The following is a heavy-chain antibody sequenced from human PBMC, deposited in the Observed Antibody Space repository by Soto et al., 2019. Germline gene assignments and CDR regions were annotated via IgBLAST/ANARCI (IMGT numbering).Heavy chain of an antibody. CDR3: AKGRPGVAADPDY. Sequence: PGGSLRLSCAASGFTFSDFAMAWVRQAPGKGLEWVSSASGSGSGTYYADSVKGRFTISRDNSKNTLFLHMTNLRAGDTALYFCAKGRPGVAADPDYWGQGTPVTVSS. J-gene: IGHJ4*02. CDR2: ASGSGSGT. D-gene: IGHD2-21*01. CDR1: GFTFSDFA. V-gene: IGHV3-23*01.